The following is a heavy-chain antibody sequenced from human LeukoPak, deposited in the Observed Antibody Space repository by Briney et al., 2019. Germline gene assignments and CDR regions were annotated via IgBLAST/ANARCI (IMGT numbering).Heavy chain of an antibody. D-gene: IGHD2-15*01. J-gene: IGHJ6*03. CDR3: ARDPGSYLYYMDV. CDR1: GGSITRYY. CDR2: IYSNGTT. Sequence: PSETLSLTCAVSGGSITRYYWSWIRQPAGKGLEWIGRIYSNGTTFYNPSLKSRVTMSVDTSKNEVSLKLNSVTAADTAVYYCARDPGSYLYYMDVWGKGTTVTVSS. V-gene: IGHV4-4*07.